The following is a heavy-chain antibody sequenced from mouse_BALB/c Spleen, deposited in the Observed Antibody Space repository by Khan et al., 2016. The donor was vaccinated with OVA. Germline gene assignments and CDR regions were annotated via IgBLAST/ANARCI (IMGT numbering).Heavy chain of an antibody. CDR1: GFTFSTYA. D-gene: IGHD2-1*01. J-gene: IGHJ3*01. CDR3: ARSPYGNFAY. Sequence: EVQLVESGGGLVKPGGSLKLSCAASGFTFSTYAMSWVRQTPEKRLEWVATISSDGDYTYFPDNVTGRFTISRDNATNTLCLQMTSLRSEVTAMYYCARSPYGNFAYWGQGTLVTVAA. V-gene: IGHV5-9-3*01. CDR2: ISSDGDYT.